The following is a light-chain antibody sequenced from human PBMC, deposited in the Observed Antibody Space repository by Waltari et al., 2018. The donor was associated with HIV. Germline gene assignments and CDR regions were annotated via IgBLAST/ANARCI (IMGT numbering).Light chain of an antibody. CDR3: ATWDSNLSAWV. V-gene: IGLV1-51*02. CDR2: ENN. Sequence: QSVLTQPPSVSAAPGQKVTISCSGGTSNIGNNYVSWYQQLPGTAPKLRIYENNQRPSGIPDRFSGAKSGTSAPLGITGLQTGDEADYYCATWDSNLSAWVFGGGSKLTVL. J-gene: IGLJ3*02. CDR1: TSNIGNNY.